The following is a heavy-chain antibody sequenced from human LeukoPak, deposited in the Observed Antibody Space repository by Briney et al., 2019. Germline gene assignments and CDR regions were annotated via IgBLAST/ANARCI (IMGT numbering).Heavy chain of an antibody. CDR3: AGQGAMTGRVDYFRH. CDR2: ISYDGNNE. J-gene: IGHJ1*01. V-gene: IGHV3-30*03. D-gene: IGHD1-26*01. CDR1: GFTFSSYG. Sequence: GGSLRLSCAASGFTFSSYGVHWVRQAPGKGLEWVAVISYDGNNEYYADSVKGRFTISRDNFKNTLYLQMNSLRAEDTAVYYCAGQGAMTGRVDYFRHWGQGTLVTVSS.